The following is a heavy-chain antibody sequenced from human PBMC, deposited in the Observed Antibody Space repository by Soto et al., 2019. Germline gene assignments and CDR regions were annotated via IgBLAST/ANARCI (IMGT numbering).Heavy chain of an antibody. D-gene: IGHD4-4*01. CDR3: ARTSATVGDIYYFDY. V-gene: IGHV4-59*06. CDR1: GGSISSYY. J-gene: IGHJ4*02. CDR2: IYYSGST. Sequence: PSETLSLTCTVSGGSISSYYWSWIRQHPGKGLEWIGYIYYSGSTYYNPSLKSRVTISVDTSKNQFSLKLSSVTAADTAVYYCARTSATVGDIYYFDYWGQGTLVTVSS.